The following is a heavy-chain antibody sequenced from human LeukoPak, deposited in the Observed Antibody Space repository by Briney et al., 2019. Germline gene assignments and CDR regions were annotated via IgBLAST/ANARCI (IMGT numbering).Heavy chain of an antibody. V-gene: IGHV4-59*01. CDR2: IYYSGST. CDR3: ARGFPYGSGSYQY. J-gene: IGHJ4*02. D-gene: IGHD3-10*01. Sequence: PSETLSLTCTVSGGSISSYYWSWIRQPPGKGLEWIGYIYYSGSTNYNPSLKSRVTISVDTSKNQFSLKLSSVTAADTAVYYCARGFPYGSGSYQYWGQGTLVTVSS. CDR1: GGSISSYY.